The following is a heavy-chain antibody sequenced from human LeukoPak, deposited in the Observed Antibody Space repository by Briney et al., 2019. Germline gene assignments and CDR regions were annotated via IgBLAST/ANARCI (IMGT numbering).Heavy chain of an antibody. V-gene: IGHV3-7*01. CDR2: IKQDGSEK. CDR3: ARGSIAAVPNAFDI. CDR1: GFTFMSYA. Sequence: PGGSLRLSCAASGFTFMSYAMHWVRQAPGKGLEWVANIKQDGSEKYYVDSVKGRFTISRDNAKNSLYLQMNSLRAEDTAVYYCARGSIAAVPNAFDIWGQGTMVTVSS. D-gene: IGHD6-13*01. J-gene: IGHJ3*02.